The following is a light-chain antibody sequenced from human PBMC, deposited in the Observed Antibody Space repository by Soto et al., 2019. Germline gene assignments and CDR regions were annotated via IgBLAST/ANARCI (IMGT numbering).Light chain of an antibody. V-gene: IGLV2-8*01. CDR1: SSDVGGYNY. CDR2: EVS. J-gene: IGLJ2*01. Sequence: SVLTQPPSASGSPGQSVTISCTGTSSDVGGYNYVSWYQQHPGKVPKLMIYEVSKRPSGVPDRFSGSKSGNTASLTVSGLQAEDEADYYCSSYAGSNVVFGGGTKLTVL. CDR3: SSYAGSNVV.